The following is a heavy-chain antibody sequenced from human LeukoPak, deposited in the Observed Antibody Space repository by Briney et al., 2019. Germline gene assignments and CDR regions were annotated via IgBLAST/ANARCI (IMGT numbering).Heavy chain of an antibody. J-gene: IGHJ6*02. CDR1: GFTFSSYG. D-gene: IGHD3-10*01. CDR2: ISYDGSNK. Sequence: GGSLRLSCAASGFTFSSYGIHWVRQAPGKGLEWVAVISYDGSNKYYADSVKGRFTISGDNPKNTLYLQMNSLRAEDTTVYYCAKEMVRGVITYYYYYYGMDVWGQGTTVTVSS. V-gene: IGHV3-30*18. CDR3: AKEMVRGVITYYYYYYGMDV.